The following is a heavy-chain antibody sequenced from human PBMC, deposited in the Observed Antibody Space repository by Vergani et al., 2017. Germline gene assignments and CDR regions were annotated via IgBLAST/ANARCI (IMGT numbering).Heavy chain of an antibody. CDR2: IWYDGSNK. J-gene: IGHJ6*03. Sequence: VQLVESGGGLVKPGGSLRLSCAASGFTFINVWMTWVRQAPGKGLGWVAVIWYDGSNKYYADSVKGRFTISRDNSQNTVNLQMNSLRVDDTAVYYCAKDLGGCNSISCSYYMDVWGKGTTVTV. D-gene: IGHD2/OR15-2a*01. CDR1: GFTFINVW. CDR3: AKDLGGCNSISCSYYMDV. V-gene: IGHV3-33*06.